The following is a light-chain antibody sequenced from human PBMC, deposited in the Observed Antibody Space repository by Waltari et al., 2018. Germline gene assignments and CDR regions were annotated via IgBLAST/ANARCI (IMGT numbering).Light chain of an antibody. V-gene: IGKV1-39*01. CDR3: QQSYSTPLT. CDR1: QTISSY. CDR2: TAS. J-gene: IGKJ4*01. Sequence: DIQMTQSPSSLSASVGDRVIITCRASQTISSYLNWYQQKLGKAPKLMIYTASSLQSGVPSRFSGSGSGTDSTLTISSLPPEDFATYYCQQSYSTPLTFGGGTKVEIK.